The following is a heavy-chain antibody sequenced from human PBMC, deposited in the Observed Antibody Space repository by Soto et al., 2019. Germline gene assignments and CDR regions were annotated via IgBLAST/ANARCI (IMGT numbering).Heavy chain of an antibody. CDR3: AADLGAVARSGPHYYYGMDV. J-gene: IGHJ6*02. D-gene: IGHD6-19*01. Sequence: SVKVSCKASGFTFSTSAVQWVRQARGQRLEWIGWIVVGSGYRNYAQRFQERVTITRDMSTSTAYMEVSSLRSEDTAVYYCAADLGAVARSGPHYYYGMDVWGQGTTVTVSS. CDR1: GFTFSTSA. V-gene: IGHV1-58*01. CDR2: IVVGSGYR.